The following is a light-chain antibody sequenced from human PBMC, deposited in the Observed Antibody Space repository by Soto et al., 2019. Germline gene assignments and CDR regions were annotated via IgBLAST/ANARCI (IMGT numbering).Light chain of an antibody. CDR3: QQYGDSPYT. Sequence: EIVLTQSPGTLSLSPGERATLSCRASQSVTSSSLAWYQQKPGQAPGLIIYAASSRATDIPDRFSGSGSGTDFTLTISRLDPEDFAVYYCQQYGDSPYTFGQGTKLEMK. CDR2: AAS. V-gene: IGKV3-20*01. CDR1: QSVTSSS. J-gene: IGKJ2*01.